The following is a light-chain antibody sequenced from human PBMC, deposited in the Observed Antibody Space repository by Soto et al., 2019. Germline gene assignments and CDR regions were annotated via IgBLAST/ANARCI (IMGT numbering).Light chain of an antibody. CDR3: SSHAGSNTYV. CDR2: DVN. CDR1: STDVGGYNF. V-gene: IGLV2-11*01. J-gene: IGLJ1*01. Sequence: QSVLTQPRSVSGSPGQSVTISCTGTSTDVGGYNFVSWYQQHPGKDPKLMIYDVNKRPSGVPDRFSGSKSGNTASLTISGLQAEDEADYYCSSHAGSNTYVFGTGTKVTVL.